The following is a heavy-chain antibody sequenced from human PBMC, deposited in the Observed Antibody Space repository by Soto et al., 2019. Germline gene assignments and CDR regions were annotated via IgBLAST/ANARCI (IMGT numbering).Heavy chain of an antibody. V-gene: IGHV4-39*01. D-gene: IGHD6-19*01. CDR2: IYYSGST. Sequence: SETLSLTCTVSGGSISSSSYYWGWIRQPPGKGLEWIGSIYYSGSTYYNPSLKSRVTISVDTSKNQFSLKLSSVTAADTAVYYCARTVAVAGTLVFAPSLDNWFDPWGQGTLVTVSS. J-gene: IGHJ5*02. CDR3: ARTVAVAGTLVFAPSLDNWFDP. CDR1: GGSISSSSYY.